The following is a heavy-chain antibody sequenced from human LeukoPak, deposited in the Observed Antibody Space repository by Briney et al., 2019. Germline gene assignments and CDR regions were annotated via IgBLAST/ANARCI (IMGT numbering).Heavy chain of an antibody. J-gene: IGHJ5*02. CDR2: INHSGST. CDR1: GGSFSGYY. D-gene: IGHD5-24*01. Sequence: PSETLSLTCAVYGGSFSGYYWSWIRQPPGKGLEWIWEINHSGSTNYNPSLKSRVTISVDTSKNQFSLKLSSVTAADTAVYYCARGQGQIATKFAIDPWGQGTLVTVSS. CDR3: ARGQGQIATKFAIDP. V-gene: IGHV4-34*01.